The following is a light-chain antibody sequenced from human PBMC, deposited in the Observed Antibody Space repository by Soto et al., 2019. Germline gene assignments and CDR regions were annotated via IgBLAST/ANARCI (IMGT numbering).Light chain of an antibody. CDR3: SSYRSGSTPYG. Sequence: QSVLTQPSSVSGSPGQSITISCIGSSSDVGGHNFVSWYQQPPGKAPKLIIYEVSDRPSGVSNRFSGSKSGNTASLTISRLQAEHEADYYCSSYRSGSTPYGFGTGPKVTVL. V-gene: IGLV2-14*01. J-gene: IGLJ1*01. CDR1: SSDVGGHNF. CDR2: EVS.